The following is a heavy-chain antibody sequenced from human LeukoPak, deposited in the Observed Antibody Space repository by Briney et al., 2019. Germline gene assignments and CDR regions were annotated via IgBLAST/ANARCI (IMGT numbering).Heavy chain of an antibody. Sequence: ASVKVSCKASGYTFTSYAMNWVRQAPGQGLEWMGWINNNTGNPTYAQGFTGRFVFSLDTSVSTAYLQISSLKAEDTAVYSCARVSWRFDVHFDYWGQGTLVTVSS. CDR3: ARVSWRFDVHFDY. CDR1: GYTFTSYA. J-gene: IGHJ4*02. CDR2: INNNTGNP. V-gene: IGHV7-4-1*02. D-gene: IGHD3-9*01.